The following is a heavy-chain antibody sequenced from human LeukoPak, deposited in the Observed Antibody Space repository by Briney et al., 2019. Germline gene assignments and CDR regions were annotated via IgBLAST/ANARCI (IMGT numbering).Heavy chain of an antibody. V-gene: IGHV4-34*01. CDR2: INPSEST. Sequence: SETLSLTCAVYGGSFSGYYWSWIRQPPGKGLEWIGEINPSESTNYNPSLKSRVTLSVDTSKNQFSLKLSSVTAADTAVYYCARESSGWPEYFQHWGQGTLVTVSS. D-gene: IGHD6-19*01. CDR3: ARESSGWPEYFQH. J-gene: IGHJ1*01. CDR1: GGSFSGYY.